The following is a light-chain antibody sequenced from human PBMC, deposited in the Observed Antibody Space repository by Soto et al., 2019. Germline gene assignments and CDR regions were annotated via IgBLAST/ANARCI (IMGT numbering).Light chain of an antibody. CDR2: EVT. J-gene: IGLJ2*01. Sequence: QSVLTQPASVSGSPGQSITISCTGTSSDVGGYNYVSWYQQHPGKDPKLMIFEVTNRPSGVSSRFSGSKSGNTASLTVSGLQAEDEGDYYCSSYTSSSTVLFGGGTKVTVL. CDR3: SSYTSSSTVL. V-gene: IGLV2-14*01. CDR1: SSDVGGYNY.